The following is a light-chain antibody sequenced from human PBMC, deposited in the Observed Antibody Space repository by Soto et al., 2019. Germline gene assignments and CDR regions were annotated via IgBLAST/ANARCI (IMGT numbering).Light chain of an antibody. CDR1: QSISSW. J-gene: IGKJ1*01. Sequence: DIQMTQSPSTRSASVGDRVTITCRASQSISSWLAWYQQKPGKAPNLLIYKASNLQSGVPSRFSGSGSGTEFTLTISSLQPDDFATYYCQQYNSYSETFGQGTKVEI. CDR2: KAS. CDR3: QQYNSYSET. V-gene: IGKV1-5*03.